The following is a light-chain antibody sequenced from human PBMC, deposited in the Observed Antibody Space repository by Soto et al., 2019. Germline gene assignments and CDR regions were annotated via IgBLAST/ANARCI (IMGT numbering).Light chain of an antibody. CDR2: AAS. Sequence: DIQMTQSPSSLSASLGDRVTITCRASQGIGGYLAWFQQKPGNVPKLLIYAASTLQSGVPSRFSCSGSGTDFTLPISSLQPEDVATYYYQKDNSAPLTFCGGTNVEIK. CDR3: QKDNSAPLT. CDR1: QGIGGY. J-gene: IGKJ4*01. V-gene: IGKV1-27*01.